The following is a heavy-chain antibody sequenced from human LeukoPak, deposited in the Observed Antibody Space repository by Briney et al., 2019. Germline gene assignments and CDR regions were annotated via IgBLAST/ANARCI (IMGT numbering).Heavy chain of an antibody. CDR2: IYRDGSS. CDR3: AKQDIRSSAWYD. Sequence: GGSLRLSCVASGLSVSSNYMSWVRQAPGKGLEWVSVIYRDGSSYYAESVKGRFTISRDNSKNTLYLQMNSLRAEDTAVYYCAKQDIRSSAWYDWGQGTLVTVSS. J-gene: IGHJ4*02. D-gene: IGHD6-19*01. V-gene: IGHV3-66*01. CDR1: GLSVSSNY.